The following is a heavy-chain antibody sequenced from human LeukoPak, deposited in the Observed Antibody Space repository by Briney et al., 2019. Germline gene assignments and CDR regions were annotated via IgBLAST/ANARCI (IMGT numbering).Heavy chain of an antibody. Sequence: GGSLRLSCAASGFTFSSYWMHWVRQAPGKGLVWVSRINSDGSSTSYADSVKGRFTISRDNAKYTLYLQMNSLRAEDTAVYYCARGGYDFWSGYSSYYYYGMDVWGQGTTVTVSS. CDR1: GFTFSSYW. J-gene: IGHJ6*02. CDR2: INSDGSST. D-gene: IGHD3-3*01. CDR3: ARGGYDFWSGYSSYYYYGMDV. V-gene: IGHV3-74*01.